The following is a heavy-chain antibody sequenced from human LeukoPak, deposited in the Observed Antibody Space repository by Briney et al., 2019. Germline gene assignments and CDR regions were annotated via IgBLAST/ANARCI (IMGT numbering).Heavy chain of an antibody. J-gene: IGHJ4*02. CDR1: GGSISSYY. D-gene: IGHD3-22*01. CDR2: IYYSGST. Sequence: SSETLSLTCTVSGGSISSYYWSWIRQPPGKGLEWIGYIYYSGSTNYNPSLKNRVTISVDTSNNQFSLSLTSVTAADTAVYYCARLRIYDTSGNYYEGKYFDHWGQGSLVTVSS. V-gene: IGHV4-59*08. CDR3: ARLRIYDTSGNYYEGKYFDH.